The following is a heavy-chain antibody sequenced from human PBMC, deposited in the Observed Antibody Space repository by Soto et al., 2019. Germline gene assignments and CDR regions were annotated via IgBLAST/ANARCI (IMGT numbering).Heavy chain of an antibody. CDR2: IYHTGST. V-gene: IGHV4-30-2*01. CDR3: ARVPTP. J-gene: IGHJ5*02. CDR1: GGSISSGGYS. Sequence: QLQLRESGSGLVKPSQTLSLTCAVSGGSISSGGYSWSWIRQPPGKGLEWIGYIYHTGSTYYNPSLKSRVTISVDRSKNQFSLKLSSVTAADTAVYYCARVPTPWGQGTLVTVSS.